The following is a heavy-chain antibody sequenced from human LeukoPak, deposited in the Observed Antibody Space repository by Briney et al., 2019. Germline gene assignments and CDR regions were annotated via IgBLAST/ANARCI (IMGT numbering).Heavy chain of an antibody. CDR1: GFTFSNYD. CDR3: AKVMFYYGSGSSLGSYFDC. Sequence: GGSLRLSCAASGFTFSNYDMSWVRQAPGKGLEWVSGISGSGGTTYYADSVKGRFTISRDYSKNTLYLQMNSLRAEDTAVYYCAKVMFYYGSGSSLGSYFDCWGQGTLVTVSS. D-gene: IGHD3-10*01. J-gene: IGHJ4*02. V-gene: IGHV3-23*01. CDR2: ISGSGGTT.